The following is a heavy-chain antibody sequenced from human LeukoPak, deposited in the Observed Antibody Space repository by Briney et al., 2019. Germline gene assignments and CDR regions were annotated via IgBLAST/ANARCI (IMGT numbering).Heavy chain of an antibody. CDR1: GFTSSSYA. J-gene: IGHJ4*02. CDR3: AKHVQYSSSWSYYYDY. Sequence: GGSLRLSCAASGFTSSSYAMSWVRQAPGKGLEWVSTISGSGGSTYYADSVKGRFTISRDISQNTMYLLMNSLRAEDTAVYYCAKHVQYSSSWSYYYDYWGQGTLVTVSS. D-gene: IGHD6-13*01. CDR2: ISGSGGST. V-gene: IGHV3-23*01.